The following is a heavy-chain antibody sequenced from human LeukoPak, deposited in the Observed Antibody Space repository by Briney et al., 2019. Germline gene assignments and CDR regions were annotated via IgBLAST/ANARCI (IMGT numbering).Heavy chain of an antibody. CDR1: GFTFSSYS. Sequence: GGSLRLSCAASGFTFSSYSMNWVRQAPGKGLEWVSYISSSSSTIYYADSVKGRFTISRDNAKNSLYLQMNSLRAEDTAVYYCARDAKPDHYDYVWGESPSGMDVWGQGTTVTVSS. CDR2: ISSSSSTI. CDR3: ARDAKPDHYDYVWGESPSGMDV. V-gene: IGHV3-48*04. J-gene: IGHJ6*02. D-gene: IGHD3-16*01.